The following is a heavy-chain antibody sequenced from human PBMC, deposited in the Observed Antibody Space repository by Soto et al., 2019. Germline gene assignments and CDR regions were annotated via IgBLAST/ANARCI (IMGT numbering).Heavy chain of an antibody. CDR1: GFTFSDYG. CDR2: TSYDGSNI. V-gene: IGHV3-30-3*01. D-gene: IGHD3-10*01. CDR3: ASYYYGSGSYRYYYYYGMDV. Sequence: PGGSLRLSCLASGFTFSDYGMHWVRQAPGKGLEWVALTSYDGSNIYYADSVTGRFTISRDNSKNTLYLQMNSLRAEDTAVYYCASYYYGSGSYRYYYYYGMDVWGQGTTVTVSS. J-gene: IGHJ6*02.